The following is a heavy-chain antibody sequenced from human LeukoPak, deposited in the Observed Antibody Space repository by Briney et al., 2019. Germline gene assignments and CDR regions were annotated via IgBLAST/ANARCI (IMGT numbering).Heavy chain of an antibody. D-gene: IGHD3-10*01. V-gene: IGHV1-46*03. J-gene: IGHJ4*02. CDR2: INPSGGST. CDR3: AREGFGTPGDY. CDR1: GYTFTSYY. Sequence: GVSVKVSCKASGYTFTSYYMHWVRQAPGQGLEWMGIINPSGGSTSYAQKFQGRVTMTRDTSTSTVYMELSSLRSEDTAVYYCAREGFGTPGDYWGQGTLVTVSS.